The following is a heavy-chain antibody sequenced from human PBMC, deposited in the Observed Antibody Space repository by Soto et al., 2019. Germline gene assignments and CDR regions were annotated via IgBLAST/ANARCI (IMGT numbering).Heavy chain of an antibody. CDR3: AKAWRVAGGSYGAEDY. Sequence: QVQLVESGGGVVQPGRSLRLSCAASGFTFSSYGMHWVRQAPGKGLEWVAVISYDGSNKYYADSVKGRFTISRDNSKNTLYLQMNSLRAEDTAVYYCAKAWRVAGGSYGAEDYWGQGTLVTVSS. D-gene: IGHD1-26*01. V-gene: IGHV3-30*18. J-gene: IGHJ4*02. CDR2: ISYDGSNK. CDR1: GFTFSSYG.